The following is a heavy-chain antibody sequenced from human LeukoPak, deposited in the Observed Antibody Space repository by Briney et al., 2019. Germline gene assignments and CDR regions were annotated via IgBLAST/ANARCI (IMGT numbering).Heavy chain of an antibody. J-gene: IGHJ4*02. Sequence: GGSLRLSCAAPGLNFGAYGMHWVRQAPAKGLEWVASIWNDATTQYYADSVKGRFTISRDNSKQTLHLQMNSLTAEDTAVYYCATDGPHHDLDNWGQGVLVTVSS. CDR3: ATDGPHHDLDN. CDR1: GLNFGAYG. D-gene: IGHD3-22*01. CDR2: IWNDATTQ. V-gene: IGHV3-30*02.